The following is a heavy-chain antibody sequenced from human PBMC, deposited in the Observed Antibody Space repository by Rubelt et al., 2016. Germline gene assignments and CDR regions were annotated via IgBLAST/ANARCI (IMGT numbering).Heavy chain of an antibody. J-gene: IGHJ4*02. V-gene: IGHV4-39*07. CDR2: IYYGGVT. Sequence: QLQLQESGPGLVKPSETLSLTCTVSGGSISSSSYYWGWIRQPPGKGLEWIGSIYYGGVTYYNPSLKSRVPISVDTSKNQFSRKLNSVTAADTAMYYCAAAVDYWGQGTLVTVSS. D-gene: IGHD6-25*01. CDR1: GGSISSSSYY. CDR3: AAAVDY.